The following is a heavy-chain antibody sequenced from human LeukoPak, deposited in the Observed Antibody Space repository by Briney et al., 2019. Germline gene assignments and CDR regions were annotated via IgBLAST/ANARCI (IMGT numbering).Heavy chain of an antibody. J-gene: IGHJ4*02. V-gene: IGHV3-21*04. CDR1: GFTFSSYS. Sequence: GGSLRLSCAASGFTFSSYSMTWVRQAPGKGLEWVSSISSSSSYIYYADSVKGRFTISRDNAKNSLYLQMNSLRAEDTAVYYCAKSLLTMVRGTRVLDYWGQGTLVTVSS. D-gene: IGHD3-10*01. CDR2: ISSSSSYI. CDR3: AKSLLTMVRGTRVLDY.